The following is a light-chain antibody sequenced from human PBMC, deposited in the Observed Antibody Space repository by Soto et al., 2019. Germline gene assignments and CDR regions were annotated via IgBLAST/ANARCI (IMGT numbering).Light chain of an antibody. CDR3: QQYASSPET. Sequence: EIVLTQSPGTLSLPPGERATLSCRASRRITSRYLAWYQQRPGQAPRLLIYGASSRATGIPDRFSGSGSGTDFTLTITRLEPEDFAVYYCQQYASSPETFGQGTKVEI. V-gene: IGKV3-20*01. CDR2: GAS. CDR1: RRITSRY. J-gene: IGKJ1*01.